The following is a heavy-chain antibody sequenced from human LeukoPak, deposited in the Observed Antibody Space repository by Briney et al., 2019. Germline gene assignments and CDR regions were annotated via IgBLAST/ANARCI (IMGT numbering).Heavy chain of an antibody. J-gene: IGHJ4*02. CDR2: ISAYNGNT. D-gene: IGHD3-22*01. Sequence: ASVKVSCKGSGYTFTSYGISWVRQAPGQGLEWMGWISAYNGNTNYAQKLQGRVTMTTDTSTSTAYMELRSLRSDDTAVYYCAREGYYDTHYYFDYWGQGTLVTVSS. CDR3: AREGYYDTHYYFDY. CDR1: GYTFTSYG. V-gene: IGHV1-18*01.